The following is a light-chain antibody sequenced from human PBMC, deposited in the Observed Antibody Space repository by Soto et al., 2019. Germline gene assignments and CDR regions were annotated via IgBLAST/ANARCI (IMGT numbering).Light chain of an antibody. CDR3: QQSDSTPYT. J-gene: IGKJ2*01. V-gene: IGKV1-39*01. Sequence: DIQMTQSPSSLSASVGDRVTITCRASQTMSTYLNWYQQKPGKAPRLLIYDASSLLSGVPSRFSGSGSGTDLTLTIASLQPEDFSTYYCQQSDSTPYTFGQGTKVEI. CDR2: DAS. CDR1: QTMSTY.